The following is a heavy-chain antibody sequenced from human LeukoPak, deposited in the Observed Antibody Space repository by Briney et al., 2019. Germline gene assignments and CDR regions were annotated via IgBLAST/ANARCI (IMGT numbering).Heavy chain of an antibody. CDR1: GFTFSDYY. J-gene: IGHJ5*02. CDR2: ISSSGSTI. CDR3: ARDLRTYYYGSGPNWFDP. V-gene: IGHV3-11*04. D-gene: IGHD3-10*01. Sequence: GGSLRLSCAASGFTFSDYYMSWIRQAPGKGLEWVSYISSSGSTIYYADSVKGRFTISRDNAKNSLYLQMNSLRAEDTAVYYCARDLRTYYYGSGPNWFDPWGQGTLVTVSS.